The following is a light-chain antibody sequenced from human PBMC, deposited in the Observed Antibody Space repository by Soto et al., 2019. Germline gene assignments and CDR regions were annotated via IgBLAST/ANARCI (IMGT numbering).Light chain of an antibody. CDR2: GNN. Sequence: QPVLTQPPSVSGAPGQRVTISCTGSSSNIGADYDVHWYQQLPGTAPKLLLYGNNNRPSGVPDRFAGSKSDTSASLAITGLQAEDEADYYCQSYDTSLSGSVFGGGAKLTVL. V-gene: IGLV1-40*01. CDR1: SSNIGADYD. J-gene: IGLJ3*02. CDR3: QSYDTSLSGSV.